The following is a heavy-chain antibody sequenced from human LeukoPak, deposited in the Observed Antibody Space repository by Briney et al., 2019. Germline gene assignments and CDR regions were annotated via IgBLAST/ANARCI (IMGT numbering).Heavy chain of an antibody. Sequence: GGSLRLSCAASGFTFSSYAMHWVRQAPGKGLEYVSTISSNGGSTYYVNSVKGRFTISRDNSKDTLFLQMGSLRAEDMAVYYCARGTYYDSSGYYFFDYWGQGTLVTVSS. CDR1: GFTFSSYA. CDR3: ARGTYYDSSGYYFFDY. V-gene: IGHV3-64*01. D-gene: IGHD3-22*01. J-gene: IGHJ4*02. CDR2: ISSNGGST.